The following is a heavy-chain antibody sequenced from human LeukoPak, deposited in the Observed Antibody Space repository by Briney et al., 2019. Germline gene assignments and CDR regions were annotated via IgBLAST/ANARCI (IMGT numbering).Heavy chain of an antibody. CDR3: ARDLSGSQRGGYFDY. CDR2: MNPNSGNT. Sequence: ASVKVSCKASGYTFTNYDINWLRQATGQGLEWMGWMNPNSGNTGFAQKFQGRVTIARDTSITTAYMELRSLRSEDTAVYYCARDLSGSQRGGYFDYWGQGTLVTVSS. D-gene: IGHD1-26*01. CDR1: GYTFTNYD. V-gene: IGHV1-8*03. J-gene: IGHJ4*02.